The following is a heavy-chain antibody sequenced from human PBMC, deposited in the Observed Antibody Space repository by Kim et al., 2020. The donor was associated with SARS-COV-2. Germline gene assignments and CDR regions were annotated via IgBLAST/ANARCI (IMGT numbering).Heavy chain of an antibody. V-gene: IGHV1-8*01. CDR1: GYTFTSYE. J-gene: IGHJ6*02. D-gene: IGHD3-9*01. CDR2: MNPNSGNT. Sequence: ASVKVSCKASGYTFTSYEINWVRQATGQGLEWMGWMNPNSGNTGYAQKFQGRVTMTRNTSINTAYMELSSLRSEDTAVYYCARPGRYFDWSFSGEYFYYYGVDVWGQGTTVTVSS. CDR3: ARPGRYFDWSFSGEYFYYYGVDV.